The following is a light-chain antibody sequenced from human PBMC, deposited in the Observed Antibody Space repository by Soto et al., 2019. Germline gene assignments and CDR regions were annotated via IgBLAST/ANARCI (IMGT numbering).Light chain of an antibody. V-gene: IGLV1-40*01. CDR2: GNS. J-gene: IGLJ2*01. CDR1: SSNIGAGYD. CDR3: QSYDSSLSPYVV. Sequence: QSVLTQPPSVSGAPGQRVTISCTGSSSNIGAGYDVHWYQQLPGTASKLLIYGNSNRPSGVPDRFSGSKSGTSASLAITGLQAEDEADYYCQSYDSSLSPYVVFGGGTKLTVL.